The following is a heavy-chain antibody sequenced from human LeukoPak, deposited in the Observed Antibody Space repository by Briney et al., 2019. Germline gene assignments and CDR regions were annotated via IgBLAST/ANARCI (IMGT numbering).Heavy chain of an antibody. CDR1: GFIFSSYA. CDR3: AKDMPPDSSSWYEPENYFDY. Sequence: GGSLRLSCAASGFIFSSYAMSWVRQAPGKGLEWVSTISCSGGGTYYADSVKGRFTISRDNSKNTLYLQMNSLRAEDTAVYYCAKDMPPDSSSWYEPENYFDYWGQGTLVTVSS. V-gene: IGHV3-23*01. J-gene: IGHJ4*02. CDR2: ISCSGGGT. D-gene: IGHD6-13*01.